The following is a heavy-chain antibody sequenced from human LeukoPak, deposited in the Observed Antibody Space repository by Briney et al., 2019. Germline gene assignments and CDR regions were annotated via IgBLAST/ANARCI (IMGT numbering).Heavy chain of an antibody. CDR3: ARDRSGSYYTRIDY. D-gene: IGHD3-10*01. CDR1: GFTFSSYW. Sequence: GGSLRLSCAASGFTFSSYWMSWVRPAPGKGLEWVGNIKQDGSEKYYVDSVKGRFTVSRDNAKNSLCLQMYSLRAEDTAVYYCARDRSGSYYTRIDYWGRGTLVTVSS. J-gene: IGHJ4*02. CDR2: IKQDGSEK. V-gene: IGHV3-7*01.